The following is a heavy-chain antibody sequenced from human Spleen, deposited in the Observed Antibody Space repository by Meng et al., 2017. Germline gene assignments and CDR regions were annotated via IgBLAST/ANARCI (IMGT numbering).Heavy chain of an antibody. CDR2: ISTSSSHI. CDR1: GFTFSTYN. CDR3: ARDYYYYYYGMDV. Sequence: GGSLRLSCAASGFTFSTYNMNWVRQAPGKGLEWVSSISTSSSHIHYADSVKGRFSISRDNSENSLYLQMNSLRAEDTAVYYCARDYYYYYYGMDVWGQGTTVTVSS. J-gene: IGHJ6*02. V-gene: IGHV3-21*01.